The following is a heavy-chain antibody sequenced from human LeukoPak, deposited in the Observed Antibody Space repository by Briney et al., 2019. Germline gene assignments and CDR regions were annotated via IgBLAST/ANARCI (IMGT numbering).Heavy chain of an antibody. V-gene: IGHV4-61*01. CDR3: ARAAESSGWTDY. Sequence: ETLSLTCTVSGGSVSSGSYYWSWIRQPPGKGLEWIGYIYYSGSTNYNPSLKSRVTISVATSKNQFSLKLSSVTAADTAVYYCARAAESSGWTDYWGQGTLVTVSS. CDR1: GGSVSSGSYY. J-gene: IGHJ4*02. CDR2: IYYSGST. D-gene: IGHD6-19*01.